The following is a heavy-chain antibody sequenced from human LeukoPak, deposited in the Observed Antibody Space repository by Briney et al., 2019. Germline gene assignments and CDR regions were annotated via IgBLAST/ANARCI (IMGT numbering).Heavy chain of an antibody. V-gene: IGHV3-53*01. Sequence: PGGSLSLSCAASGFTVITNDMTWVRQAAGKGLEWVSVLCDGNTKYADSVQGRFTISRDNSKNTLYLEMNSLSPDDTAVYYCARGVVPLAANTLAHWGQGTLVTVSS. J-gene: IGHJ4*02. CDR2: LCDGNT. CDR1: GFTVITND. D-gene: IGHD1-1*01. CDR3: ARGVVPLAANTLAH.